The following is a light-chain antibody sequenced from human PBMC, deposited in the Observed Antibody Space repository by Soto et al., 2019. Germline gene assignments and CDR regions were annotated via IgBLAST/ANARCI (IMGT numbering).Light chain of an antibody. J-gene: IGLJ2*01. CDR1: SSDVGNYNY. CDR2: QVT. Sequence: QSALTQPASVSGSPGQSITISCSGTSSDVGNYNYVSWYQETPGKAPRLIIYQVTNRPSRVSNRFSGSKSGNTASLTISGLQADDEADYYCTSFSTGSSYVIFGGGTQLTVL. CDR3: TSFSTGSSYVI. V-gene: IGLV2-14*01.